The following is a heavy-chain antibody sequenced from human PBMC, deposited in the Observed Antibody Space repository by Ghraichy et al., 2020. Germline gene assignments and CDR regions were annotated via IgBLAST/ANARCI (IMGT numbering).Heavy chain of an antibody. CDR3: ATVVDVVGYFDY. Sequence: SVKVSCKASGGTFNSYSISWVRQAPGQGLEWIGGIIPLFATTNYAQKFQGRVTITADKSTSTAYMELNSLRSEDTAVYYCATVVDVVGYFDYWGQGTLVTVSS. CDR2: IIPLFATT. CDR1: GGTFNSYS. D-gene: IGHD2-21*01. V-gene: IGHV1-69*06. J-gene: IGHJ4*02.